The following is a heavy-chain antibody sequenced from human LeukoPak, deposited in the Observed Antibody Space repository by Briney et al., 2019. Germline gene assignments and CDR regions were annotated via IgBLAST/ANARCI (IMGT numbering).Heavy chain of an antibody. CDR1: GFTFSSYW. CDR3: AKGGYSYGPPLWD. D-gene: IGHD5-18*01. CDR2: TKQDGSEK. Sequence: GGSLRLSCAASGFTFSSYWMSWVRQAPGKGLEWVANTKQDGSEKYYVDSVKGRFTISRDNAKNSLYLQMNSLRAEDTAVYYCAKGGYSYGPPLWDWGQGTLVTVSS. J-gene: IGHJ4*02. V-gene: IGHV3-7*01.